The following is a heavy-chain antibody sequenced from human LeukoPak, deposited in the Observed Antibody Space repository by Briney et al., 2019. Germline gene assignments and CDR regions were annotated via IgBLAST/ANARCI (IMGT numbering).Heavy chain of an antibody. CDR2: INPNSGGT. CDR1: GYTFTGNY. CDR3: ARVPLYDFWSGYYGTSTVTGEFDY. J-gene: IGHJ4*02. Sequence: ASVKVSCKASGYTFTGNYMHWVRQAPGQGLEWMGWINPNSGGTNYAQKLQGRVTMTRDTSISTAYMELSRLRSDDTAVYYCARVPLYDFWSGYYGTSTVTGEFDYWGQGTLVTVSS. D-gene: IGHD3-3*01. V-gene: IGHV1-2*02.